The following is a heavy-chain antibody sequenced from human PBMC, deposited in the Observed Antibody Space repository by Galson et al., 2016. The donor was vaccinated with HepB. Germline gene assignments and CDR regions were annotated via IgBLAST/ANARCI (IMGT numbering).Heavy chain of an antibody. CDR3: ARVGPLGSYDY. CDR2: ISPYNGDT. D-gene: IGHD7-27*01. Sequence: QGLEWMGWISPYNGDTNFAQKFQGRVTMTTDTSTSTVYMELRSLRYDNTAVYFCARVGPLGSYDYWGQGTLVTVSS. V-gene: IGHV1-18*01. J-gene: IGHJ4*02.